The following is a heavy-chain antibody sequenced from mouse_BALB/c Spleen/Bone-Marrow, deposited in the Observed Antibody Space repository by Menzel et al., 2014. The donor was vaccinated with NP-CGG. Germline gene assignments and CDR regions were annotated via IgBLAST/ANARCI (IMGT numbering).Heavy chain of an antibody. CDR3: ARHAYYDQTEVSFVY. CDR1: GFTFNSYG. Sequence: EVHLVESGGGLVKSGGSLKLSCAASGFTFNSYGMSWVRQTPEKRLEWVATISGGGSYTFYPDSVKGRFTISRDNAKNNLYLQLSSLRSEETALYYCARHAYYDQTEVSFVYWGQGTLVTVSA. V-gene: IGHV5-9-2*01. J-gene: IGHJ3*01. D-gene: IGHD2-4*01. CDR2: ISGGGSYT.